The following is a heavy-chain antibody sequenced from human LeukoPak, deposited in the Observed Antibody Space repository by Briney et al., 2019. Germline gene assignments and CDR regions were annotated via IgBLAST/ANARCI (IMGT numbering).Heavy chain of an antibody. J-gene: IGHJ4*02. V-gene: IGHV3-7*01. CDR3: AREKGRYDNYDY. CDR1: GFTFSSYA. CDR2: INQDGSEK. Sequence: TGGSLRLSCAASGFTFSSYAMSWVRQAPGKGLEWVANINQDGSEKYFVDSVKGRFTISRDNAKNSLYLQMNSLRAEDTAVYYCAREKGRYDNYDYWGQGTLVTVSS. D-gene: IGHD3-10*01.